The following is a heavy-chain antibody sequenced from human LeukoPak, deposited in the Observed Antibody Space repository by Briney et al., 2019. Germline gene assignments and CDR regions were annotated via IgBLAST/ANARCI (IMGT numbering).Heavy chain of an antibody. D-gene: IGHD2-2*01. V-gene: IGHV3-74*01. CDR3: ARDQGYCSSTSCHNPYDY. J-gene: IGHJ4*02. CDR1: GFTFSLYW. CDR2: INSDGSST. Sequence: YPGGSLRLSCAGSGFTFSLYWMHWVRQAPGKGLVWVSRINSDGSSTSYADSVKGRFTISRDNAKNTLYLQMNSLRAEDTAVYYCARDQGYCSSTSCHNPYDYWGQGTLVTVSS.